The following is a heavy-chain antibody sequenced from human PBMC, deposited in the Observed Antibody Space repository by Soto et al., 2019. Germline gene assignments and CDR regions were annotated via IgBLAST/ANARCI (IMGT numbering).Heavy chain of an antibody. CDR3: ARVSTPTANLDY. Sequence: SETLSLTCTVSGGSISSYYWSWIRQPPGKGLEWIGYIYYSGSTNYNPSLKSRVTISVDTSKNQFSLKLSSVTAVDTAVYYCARVSTPTANLDYWGQGTLVTVSS. CDR1: GGSISSYY. J-gene: IGHJ4*01. D-gene: IGHD2-21*02. CDR2: IYYSGST. V-gene: IGHV4-59*01.